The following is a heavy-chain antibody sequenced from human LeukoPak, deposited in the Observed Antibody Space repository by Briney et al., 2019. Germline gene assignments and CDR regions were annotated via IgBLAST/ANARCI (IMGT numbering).Heavy chain of an antibody. J-gene: IGHJ6*03. Sequence: GGSLRLSCAASGFTFDDYGMSWVRQAPGKGLEWVSGINWNGGSTGYADSVKGRFTISRDNAKNSLYLQMNSLRAEDTAVYYCARDLRYGYYYYYYMDVWGKGTTVTVSS. CDR1: GFTFDDYG. CDR3: ARDLRYGYYYYYYMDV. CDR2: INWNGGST. D-gene: IGHD3-9*01. V-gene: IGHV3-20*04.